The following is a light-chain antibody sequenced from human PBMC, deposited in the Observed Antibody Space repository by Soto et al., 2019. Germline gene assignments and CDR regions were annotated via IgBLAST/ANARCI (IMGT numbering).Light chain of an antibody. Sequence: DIQMTQSPSTLSASVGDRVTITCRPRQSISSWLAWYQQKLGRAPRLLIYDAYSLESGVPSRFSGSAYGTEFTLTISSLQPDDFATYYCQQYNTYSSLTFGGGTKVDI. CDR3: QQYNTYSSLT. CDR1: QSISSW. J-gene: IGKJ4*01. V-gene: IGKV1-5*01. CDR2: DAY.